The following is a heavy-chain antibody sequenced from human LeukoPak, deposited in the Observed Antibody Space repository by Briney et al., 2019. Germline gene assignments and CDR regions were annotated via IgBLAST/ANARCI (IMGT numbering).Heavy chain of an antibody. V-gene: IGHV3-23*01. CDR3: ASRLSYCSGGSCYSHHDAFDI. D-gene: IGHD2-15*01. CDR1: GFTFSSYA. Sequence: GGSLRFSCAASGFTFSSYAMSRVRQAPGKGLEWVSAISGSGGSTYYADSVKGRFTISRDNSKNTLYLQMNSLRAEDTAVYYCASRLSYCSGGSCYSHHDAFDIWGQGTMVTVSS. CDR2: ISGSGGST. J-gene: IGHJ3*02.